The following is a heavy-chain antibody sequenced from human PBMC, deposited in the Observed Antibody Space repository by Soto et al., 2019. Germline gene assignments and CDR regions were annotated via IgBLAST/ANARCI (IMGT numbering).Heavy chain of an antibody. Sequence: QVQLQESGPGLVEPSGTLSLPCTVPGGSISINWWSWVRQPPGQGLGWIGEIYHSGTTNYNPPLKCRTTMSVDESKNQFSLKLTSVTDADTSLYYCARHLGTPGTSGFDFWGQGILVTVSP. CDR2: IYHSGTT. V-gene: IGHV4-4*02. CDR1: GGSISINW. J-gene: IGHJ4*02. CDR3: ARHLGTPGTSGFDF. D-gene: IGHD3-3*01.